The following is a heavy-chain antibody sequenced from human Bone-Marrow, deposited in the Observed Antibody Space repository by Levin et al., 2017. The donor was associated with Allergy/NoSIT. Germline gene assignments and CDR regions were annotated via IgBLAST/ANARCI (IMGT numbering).Heavy chain of an antibody. V-gene: IGHV4-59*01. D-gene: IGHD1-14*01. CDR2: VFYGGST. CDR3: ARAHSGTGIVNS. J-gene: IGHJ4*02. CDR1: GESITDNY. Sequence: SCTVSGESITDNYWTWLRQSPGKGLEWIGYVFYGGSTKYNPSLKSRATISVDASNHQFSLKLTSVTAADTAVYYWARAHSGTGIVNSWGQGTLVTISS.